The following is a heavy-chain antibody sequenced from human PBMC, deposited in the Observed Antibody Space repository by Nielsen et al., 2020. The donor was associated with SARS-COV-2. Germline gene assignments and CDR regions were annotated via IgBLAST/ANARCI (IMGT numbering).Heavy chain of an antibody. CDR1: SGSVSSGSYY. J-gene: IGHJ4*02. Sequence: SETLSLTCTVPSGSVSSGSYYWTWVRQPPGKGLEWIGYIYYSGNTNYNPSLKSRVTMSVDTSKNQFSLKLPSVTAADTAVYYCASLPALNNYSDSWGQGTLVTVSS. V-gene: IGHV4-61*01. CDR3: ASLPALNNYSDS. D-gene: IGHD2/OR15-2a*01. CDR2: IYYSGNT.